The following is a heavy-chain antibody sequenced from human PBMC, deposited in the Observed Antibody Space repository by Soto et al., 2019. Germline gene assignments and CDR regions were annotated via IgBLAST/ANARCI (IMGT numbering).Heavy chain of an antibody. CDR3: AGDPYFYASDY. V-gene: IGHV3-11*01. CDR2: ISSDAATI. Sequence: GGSLRLSCAASGFTFSDHYMTWIRQAPGKGLEWVSYISSDAATIYYTDSVKGRFTVSRDNAKNSVYLQMNSLRAEDTAVYYCAGDPYFYASDYWGQGTLVTVSS. CDR1: GFTFSDHY. D-gene: IGHD3-10*01. J-gene: IGHJ4*02.